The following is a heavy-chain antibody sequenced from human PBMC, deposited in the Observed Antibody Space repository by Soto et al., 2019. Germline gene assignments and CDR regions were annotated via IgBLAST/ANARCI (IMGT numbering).Heavy chain of an antibody. CDR1: GFTFSSYG. J-gene: IGHJ6*02. Sequence: QVQLVESGGGVVQPGRSLRLSCAASGFTFSSYGMHWVRQAPGKGLEWVAVISYDGSNKYYADSVKGRFTISRDNSKNTLYLQMNSLRAEDTAVYYCYLSSSSQSDYYYGMDVWGQGTTVTVSS. CDR3: YLSSSSQSDYYYGMDV. D-gene: IGHD6-6*01. V-gene: IGHV3-30*03. CDR2: ISYDGSNK.